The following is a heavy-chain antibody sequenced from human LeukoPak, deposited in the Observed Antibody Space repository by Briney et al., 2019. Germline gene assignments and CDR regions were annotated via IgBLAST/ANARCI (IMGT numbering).Heavy chain of an antibody. D-gene: IGHD2-15*01. V-gene: IGHV4-30-4*01. CDR2: IYDDGST. CDR3: ARLAGSGEVFDS. J-gene: IGHJ4*02. Sequence: SQTLSLTCTLSGGSIINGDYYWRWIRQPPGKGLEWIGYIYDDGSTYSNPSLKSRVTISIDTSKNQFSLNLRSVTAAGTAVYYCARLAGSGEVFDSWGQGTLVTVSS. CDR1: GGSIINGDYY.